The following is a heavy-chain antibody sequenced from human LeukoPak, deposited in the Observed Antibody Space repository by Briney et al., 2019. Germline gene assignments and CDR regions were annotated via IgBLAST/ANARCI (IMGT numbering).Heavy chain of an antibody. CDR2: INHSGST. V-gene: IGHV4-34*01. J-gene: IGHJ4*02. D-gene: IGHD3-22*01. CDR1: GGSFSGYY. CDR3: ARRGYDSSGYYIVY. Sequence: SETLSLTCAVYGGSFSGYYWSWIRQPPGKGLEWIGEINHSGSTNYNPSLKSRVTISVDTSKNQFSLKLSSVTAADTAVYYCARRGYDSSGYYIVYWGQGTLVTVSS.